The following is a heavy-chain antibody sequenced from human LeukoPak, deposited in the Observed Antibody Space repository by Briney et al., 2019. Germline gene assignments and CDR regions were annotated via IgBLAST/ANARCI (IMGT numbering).Heavy chain of an antibody. D-gene: IGHD5-24*01. CDR1: GFTFRKYW. CDR3: VKDPWGWLQIDY. V-gene: IGHV3-64D*06. J-gene: IGHJ4*02. CDR2: ISSNGGST. Sequence: PGGSLRLSCAASGFTFRKYWMAWVRQAPGKGLEYVSAISSNGGSTYYADSVKGRFTISRDNSNNTLYLQMSSLRAEDTAVYYCVKDPWGWLQIDYWGQGTLVTVSS.